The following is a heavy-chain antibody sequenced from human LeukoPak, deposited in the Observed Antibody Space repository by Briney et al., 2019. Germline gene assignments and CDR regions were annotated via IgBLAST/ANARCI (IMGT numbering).Heavy chain of an antibody. J-gene: IGHJ4*02. Sequence: GGSLRLSCAASGFSFSRSYMNWVRQAPGKGLEWVATIKQDGVDKYYVDSVKGRFTISRDTAKNSLFPQMNSLRAEDTAVYYCARDPSRYDLDYSGQGTLVTVSS. CDR2: IKQDGVDK. CDR1: GFSFSRSY. V-gene: IGHV3-7*01. CDR3: ARDPSRYDLDY. D-gene: IGHD5-12*01.